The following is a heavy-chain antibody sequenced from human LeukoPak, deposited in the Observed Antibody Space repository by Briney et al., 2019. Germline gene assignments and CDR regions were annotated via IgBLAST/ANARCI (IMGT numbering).Heavy chain of an antibody. CDR1: GYSFPNYW. V-gene: IGHV5-51*01. CDR3: ARHSAIRRSGYNGVGY. Sequence: GESLEISCQGSGYSFPNYWIGWVRQMPGKGLEWMGIIYPDDSDTRYSPSFQGQVTISVDKSISTAYLQWSSLKASDTAMYYCARHSAIRRSGYNGVGYWGQGTLVTVST. CDR2: IYPDDSDT. J-gene: IGHJ4*02. D-gene: IGHD5-24*01.